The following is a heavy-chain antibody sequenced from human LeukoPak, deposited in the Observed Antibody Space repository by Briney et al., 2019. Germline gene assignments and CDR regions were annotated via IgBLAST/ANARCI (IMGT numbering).Heavy chain of an antibody. CDR2: LSKSGNT. CDR1: GVSISSYY. V-gene: IGHV4-59*01. J-gene: IGHJ2*01. CDR3: ARFGHLWSPARWYLDL. D-gene: IGHD5-18*01. Sequence: SETLSLTCTVSGVSISSYYWSWIRLPPGKGLEWVGYLSKSGNTNYSPSLKSRVTIFGDTSKNQFFLKLSSVTAADTAVYYCARFGHLWSPARWYLDLWGRGTLVTVSS.